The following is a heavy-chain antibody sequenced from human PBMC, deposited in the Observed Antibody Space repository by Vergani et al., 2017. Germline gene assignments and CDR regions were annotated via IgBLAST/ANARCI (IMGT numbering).Heavy chain of an antibody. CDR1: GGTFNSFA. CDR3: AREINNSFDS. Sequence: QVQLVQSGPELKKPGSSVKISCEASGGTFNSFAFTWVRQAPGQGLEWMGAIVPMFGTATYAQKFRDRVTIVADESTKTAHMELSSLRPDDAAVYCCAREINNSFDSWGQGTLVAVSS. J-gene: IGHJ4*02. V-gene: IGHV1-69*01. D-gene: IGHD1-14*01. CDR2: IVPMFGTA.